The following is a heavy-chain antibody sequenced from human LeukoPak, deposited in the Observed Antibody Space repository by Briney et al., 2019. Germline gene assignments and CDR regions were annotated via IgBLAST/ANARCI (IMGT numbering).Heavy chain of an antibody. CDR1: GGSFSGYY. Sequence: PSETLSLTCAVSGGSFSGYYWSWIRQPPGKGLEWIGEINHSGSTNYNPSLKSRVTISVDTSKNQFSLKLSSVTAADTAVYDCARDFTGGSYGLGACDIWGQGTMVTVSS. J-gene: IGHJ3*02. CDR3: ARDFTGGSYGLGACDI. CDR2: INHSGST. D-gene: IGHD1-26*01. V-gene: IGHV4-34*01.